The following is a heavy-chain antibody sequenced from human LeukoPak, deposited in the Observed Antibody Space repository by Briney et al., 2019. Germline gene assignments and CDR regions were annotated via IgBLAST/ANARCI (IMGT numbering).Heavy chain of an antibody. CDR2: IYHSGST. J-gene: IGHJ5*02. V-gene: IGHV4-38-2*02. Sequence: PSETLSLTWTVSGYSISSGYDWGCIRQPPGKGLEWIGSIYHSGSTYYNTSLKSRVTISVDTSKNQFSLKLSSVTAADTAVYYCARVPHGPYNHWGQGTLVTVSS. CDR3: ARVPHGPYNH. D-gene: IGHD1-1*01. CDR1: GYSISSGYD.